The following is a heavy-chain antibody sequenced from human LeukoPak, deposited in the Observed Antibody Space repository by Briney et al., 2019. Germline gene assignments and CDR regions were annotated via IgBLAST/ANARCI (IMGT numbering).Heavy chain of an antibody. V-gene: IGHV4-39*01. CDR1: GGSISSSSYY. Sequence: SETLSLTCTVSGGSISSSSYYWGWIRQPPGKGLEWIGSIYYSGSTYYNPSLKSRVTISVDTSKNQFSLKLSSVTAADTAVYHCARHVGDFWSGYAAINWFDPWGQGTLVTVSS. CDR3: ARHVGDFWSGYAAINWFDP. CDR2: IYYSGST. J-gene: IGHJ5*02. D-gene: IGHD3-3*01.